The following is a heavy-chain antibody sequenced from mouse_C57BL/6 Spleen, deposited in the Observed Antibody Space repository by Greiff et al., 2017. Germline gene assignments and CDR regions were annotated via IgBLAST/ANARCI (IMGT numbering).Heavy chain of an antibody. V-gene: IGHV1-82*01. Sequence: QVQLKESGPELVKPGASVKISCKASGYAFSSSWMNWVKQRPGKGLEWIGRIYPGDGDTNYNGKFKGKATLTADKSSSTAYMQLSSLTSEDSAVYFCAEDGDSYAMDYWGQGTSATVSS. J-gene: IGHJ4*01. D-gene: IGHD1-1*01. CDR1: GYAFSSSW. CDR3: AEDGDSYAMDY. CDR2: IYPGDGDT.